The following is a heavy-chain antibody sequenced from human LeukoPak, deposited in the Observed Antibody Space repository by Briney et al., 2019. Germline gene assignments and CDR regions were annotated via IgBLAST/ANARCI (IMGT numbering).Heavy chain of an antibody. D-gene: IGHD1-26*01. CDR3: ARDIYSGSYFDY. CDR2: FDPEDGET. Sequence: AASVKVSCKVSGYTLTELSMHWVRQAPGKGLEWMGGFDPEDGETIYAQKFQGRVTITADESTSTAYMELSSLRSEDTAVYYCARDIYSGSYFDYWGQGTLVTVSS. CDR1: GYTLTELS. V-gene: IGHV1-24*01. J-gene: IGHJ4*02.